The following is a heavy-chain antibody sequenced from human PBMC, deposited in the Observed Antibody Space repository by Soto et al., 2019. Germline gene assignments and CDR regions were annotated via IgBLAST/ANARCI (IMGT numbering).Heavy chain of an antibody. CDR3: ARMGFFDSSGYAEDN. V-gene: IGHV2-26*01. CDR1: GFSLSNARMG. J-gene: IGHJ4*01. Sequence: SGPTLVNPTETLTLTCTVSGFSLSNARMGVSWIRQPQGKALEWLAHIFSNDGKSYNTSLKSRLTISKDTSKSQVVLKMNNKDPLDTATYYCARMGFFDSSGYAEDNGGKGTLVTVS. CDR2: IFSNDGK. D-gene: IGHD3-22*01.